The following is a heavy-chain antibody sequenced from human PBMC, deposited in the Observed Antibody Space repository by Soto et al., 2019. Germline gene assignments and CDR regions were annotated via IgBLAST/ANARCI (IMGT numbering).Heavy chain of an antibody. D-gene: IGHD5-12*01. CDR1: GFIFSNYG. CDR3: ARDGYNFYDY. Sequence: PGGSLRLSCAASGFIFSNYGMHWVRQAPGKGLEWVAYIWYDGSHQHYADSVKGRVTISRDSPKNMLYLQMTSPRAEDTGVYYCARDGYNFYDYWGQGAPVTVSS. CDR2: IWYDGSHQ. J-gene: IGHJ4*02. V-gene: IGHV3-33*01.